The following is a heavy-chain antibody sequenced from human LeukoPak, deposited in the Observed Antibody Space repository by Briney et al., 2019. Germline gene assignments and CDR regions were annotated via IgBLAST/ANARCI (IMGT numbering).Heavy chain of an antibody. CDR3: ARSQDYNTAMVTYFDY. V-gene: IGHV4-4*07. Sequence: SETLSLTCTVSGGSISSYYWSWTRQPAGKALEWIGRIYASGSTNYNPSLKSRVTMSVDTSKNQFSLKLSSVTAADTAVYFCARSQDYNTAMVTYFDYWGQGTLVTVSS. CDR1: GGSISSYY. CDR2: IYASGST. D-gene: IGHD5-18*01. J-gene: IGHJ4*02.